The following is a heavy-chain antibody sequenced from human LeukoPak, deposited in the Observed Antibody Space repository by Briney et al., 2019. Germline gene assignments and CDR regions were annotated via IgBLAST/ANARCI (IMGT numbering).Heavy chain of an antibody. CDR2: IYTSGST. D-gene: IGHD1-14*01. V-gene: IGHV4-61*02. Sequence: SETLSLTCTVSGGSISSGSYYWSWIRQPAGKGLEWIGRIYTSGSTNYNPSLKSRVTISVDTSKNQFSLKLSSVTAADTAVYYCARTLTGTPPDYWGQGTLVTVSS. J-gene: IGHJ4*02. CDR1: GGSISSGSYY. CDR3: ARTLTGTPPDY.